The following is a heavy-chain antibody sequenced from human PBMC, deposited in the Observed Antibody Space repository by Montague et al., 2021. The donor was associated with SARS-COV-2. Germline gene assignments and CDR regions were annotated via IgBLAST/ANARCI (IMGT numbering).Heavy chain of an antibody. Sequence: SETLSLTCTMSAGCTASNYWNGMRQSPVKSPDWIGYVYYNGDTKYNPSLQSRVTISIDTSENQFSLRLNSVTAADTAVYFCARGWAFDPWGQGRLVTVSS. CDR1: AGCTASNY. CDR2: VYYNGDT. CDR3: ARGWAFDP. J-gene: IGHJ3*01. D-gene: IGHD6-19*01. V-gene: IGHV4-59*08.